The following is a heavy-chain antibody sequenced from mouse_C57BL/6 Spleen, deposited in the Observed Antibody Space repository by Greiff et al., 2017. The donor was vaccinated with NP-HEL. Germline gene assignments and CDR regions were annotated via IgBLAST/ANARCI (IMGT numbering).Heavy chain of an antibody. D-gene: IGHD2-3*01. J-gene: IGHJ3*01. V-gene: IGHV1-81*01. CDR3: AREGYLAWFAY. CDR2: IYPRSGNT. CDR1: GYTFTSYG. Sequence: QVQLKQSGAELARPGASVKLSCKASGYTFTSYGISWVKQRTGQGLEWIGEIYPRSGNTYYNEKFKGKATLTADKSSSTAYMELRSLTSEDSAVYFCAREGYLAWFAYWGQGTLVTVSA.